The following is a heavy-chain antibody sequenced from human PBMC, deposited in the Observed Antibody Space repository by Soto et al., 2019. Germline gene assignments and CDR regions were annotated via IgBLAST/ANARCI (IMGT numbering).Heavy chain of an antibody. V-gene: IGHV3-13*05. CDR1: GFTFRNYD. CDR3: ASTDRDFYGLDV. CDR2: SSAAGDP. Sequence: EVQLVESGGGLVQPGGSLRLSCVASGFTFRNYDMHWVRQGTGKGLEWVSGSSAAGDPDYADAVEGRFTISRENAQNSFFLQMSSLSVGDTAVYYCASTDRDFYGLDVWGQGTTVIVSS. J-gene: IGHJ6*02.